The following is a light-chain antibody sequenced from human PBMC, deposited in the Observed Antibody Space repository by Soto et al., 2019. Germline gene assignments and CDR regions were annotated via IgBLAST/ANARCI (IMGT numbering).Light chain of an antibody. CDR3: QKYNIVPWT. CDR2: AAS. Sequence: DIPMTQSPSSLSASVGDRVTITCRASQGINTYLAWFQQRPGKVPKLLIYAASTLQSGVPSRFSGSGSGTDFTLTISSLQPEDAATYYCQKYNIVPWTFGQGPKVEIK. CDR1: QGINTY. J-gene: IGKJ1*01. V-gene: IGKV1-27*01.